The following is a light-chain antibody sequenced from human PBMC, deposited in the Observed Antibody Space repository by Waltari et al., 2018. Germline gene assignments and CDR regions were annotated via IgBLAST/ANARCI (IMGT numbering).Light chain of an antibody. CDR2: AAA. V-gene: IGKV1-NL1*01. J-gene: IGKJ4*01. Sequence: DIQMTKSPSSLSASVGERVTITCRANQGISKSLAWYQQKPGKATKLLLYAAARLESGVPSRFSGSGSGTDYTLTISSLQPEDFATYYCQQYYSTPPLTFGGGTKVEIK. CDR3: QQYYSTPPLT. CDR1: QGISKS.